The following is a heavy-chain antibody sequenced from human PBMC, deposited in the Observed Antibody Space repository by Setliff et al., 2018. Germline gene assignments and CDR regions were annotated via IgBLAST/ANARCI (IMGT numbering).Heavy chain of an antibody. CDR3: ARLRGAFDY. Sequence: SETLSLTCTVSGGSISSYYWSWIRQPPGKRLEWIGYIYYSGNTNYNPSLESRVTISVDTSKNQFSLRLNSATAADTAVYYCARLRGAFDYWGQGMLVTVSS. CDR1: GGSISSYY. J-gene: IGHJ4*02. D-gene: IGHD3-16*01. V-gene: IGHV4-59*01. CDR2: IYYSGNT.